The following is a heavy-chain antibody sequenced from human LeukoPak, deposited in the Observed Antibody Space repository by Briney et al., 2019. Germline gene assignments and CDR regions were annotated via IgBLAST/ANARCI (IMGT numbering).Heavy chain of an antibody. CDR3: ARDLYNYYDSRCPGY. CDR2: ISAYNGNT. V-gene: IGHV1-18*01. Sequence: ASVKVSCKASGYTFTNYGISWVRQAPGQGLEWMGWISAYNGNTNYAQKLQGRVTMTTDTSTSTAYMELRSLRSDDTAVYYCARDLYNYYDSRCPGYWGQGTLVTVSS. J-gene: IGHJ4*02. D-gene: IGHD3-22*01. CDR1: GYTFTNYG.